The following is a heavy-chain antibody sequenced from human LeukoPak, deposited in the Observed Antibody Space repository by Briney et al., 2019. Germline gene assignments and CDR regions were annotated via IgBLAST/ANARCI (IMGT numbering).Heavy chain of an antibody. D-gene: IGHD3-16*01. CDR3: GKEGGA. Sequence: GGSLRLSCAASGFTFSSYAMTWVRQAPGKGPEWVSAIGGRGGSTYYADSPGGRFTISRDNSKDMVYLQMNSLKVEDTATYYCGKEGGAWGQGTKVTVSS. J-gene: IGHJ5*02. CDR2: IGGRGGST. CDR1: GFTFSSYA. V-gene: IGHV3-23*01.